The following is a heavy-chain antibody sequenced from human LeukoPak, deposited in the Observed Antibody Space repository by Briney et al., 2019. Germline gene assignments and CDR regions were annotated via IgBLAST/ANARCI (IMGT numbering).Heavy chain of an antibody. CDR1: GDSISSGSYY. J-gene: IGHJ4*02. V-gene: IGHV4-39*07. CDR2: MYYSGSP. CDR3: ARDSGNRYCGDDGCSPIYFDF. D-gene: IGHD2-21*01. Sequence: SETLSLTCTVSGDSISSGSYYWGWVRQPPGKGLEWIGTMYYSGSPYYNPSLKIRVTISVDMSKNQFSLKLSSVAAADSAVYYCARDSGNRYCGDDGCSPIYFDFWGQGILVSVSS.